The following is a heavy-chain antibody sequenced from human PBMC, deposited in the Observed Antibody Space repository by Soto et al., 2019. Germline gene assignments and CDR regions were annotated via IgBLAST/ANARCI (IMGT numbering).Heavy chain of an antibody. D-gene: IGHD3-3*01. CDR3: AKDGAYYDFWSGSSD. V-gene: IGHV3-23*01. J-gene: IGHJ4*02. Sequence: PGGSLRLSCAASGFTFSSYAMSWVRQAPGKGLEWVSAISGSGGSTYYADSVKGRFTISRDNSKNTLYLQMNSLRAEDTAVYYCAKDGAYYDFWSGSSDWGQGTLVTVSS. CDR2: ISGSGGST. CDR1: GFTFSSYA.